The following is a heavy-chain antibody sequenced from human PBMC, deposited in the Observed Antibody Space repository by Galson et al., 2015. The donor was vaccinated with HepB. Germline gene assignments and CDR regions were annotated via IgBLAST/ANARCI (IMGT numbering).Heavy chain of an antibody. V-gene: IGHV3-7*03. J-gene: IGHJ4*02. CDR1: GFTFSTHA. Sequence: SLRLSCAASGFTFSTHAMTWVRQAPGKGLEWVANIGQDGREIYYVDSVKGRFTISRDNAKNSLYLQMNTLRAEDTAVYYCARPYSSSWYSALSLGYWGQGTLVAVSS. D-gene: IGHD6-13*01. CDR2: IGQDGREI. CDR3: ARPYSSSWYSALSLGY.